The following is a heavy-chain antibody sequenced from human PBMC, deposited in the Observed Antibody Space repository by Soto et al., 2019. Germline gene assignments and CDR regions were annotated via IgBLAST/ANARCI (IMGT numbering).Heavy chain of an antibody. CDR3: ARPPSSGYGDYYYYYYMDV. J-gene: IGHJ6*03. V-gene: IGHV3-7*01. D-gene: IGHD5-12*01. Sequence: GGSLRLSCAASGFTFSSYWMSWVRQASGKGLEWVANIKQDGSEKYYVDSVKGRFTISRDNAKNSLYLQMNSLRAEDTAVYYCARPPSSGYGDYYYYYYMDVWGKGTTVTVSS. CDR1: GFTFSSYW. CDR2: IKQDGSEK.